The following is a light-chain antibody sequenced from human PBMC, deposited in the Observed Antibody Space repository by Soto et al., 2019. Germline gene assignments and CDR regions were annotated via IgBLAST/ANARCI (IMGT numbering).Light chain of an antibody. CDR1: SGSIASNY. J-gene: IGLJ2*01. CDR2: EDN. V-gene: IGLV6-57*04. CDR3: QSYDSSIDVV. Sequence: VLTQPHSVSESPGKTVTISCTRSSGSIASNYVQWYQQRPGSAPTTVIYEDNQRPSGVPDRFSGSIDSSSNSASLTISGLKTEDEADYYCQSYDSSIDVVFGGGTKLTVL.